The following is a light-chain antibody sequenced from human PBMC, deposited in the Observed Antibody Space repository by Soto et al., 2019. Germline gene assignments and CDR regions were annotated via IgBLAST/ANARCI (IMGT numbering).Light chain of an antibody. V-gene: IGKV1-33*01. CDR3: QHYDNIPYS. CDR1: QDISQY. CDR2: AAS. J-gene: IGKJ2*03. Sequence: DTQMTQSTSSLSASVGDRVTITCQASQDISQYLNWYQHKPGKAPKLLIYAASNLETGVPSRFSGSGSATDYTFTISSLQPEDIATYYCQHYDNIPYSFGQGTKVDIK.